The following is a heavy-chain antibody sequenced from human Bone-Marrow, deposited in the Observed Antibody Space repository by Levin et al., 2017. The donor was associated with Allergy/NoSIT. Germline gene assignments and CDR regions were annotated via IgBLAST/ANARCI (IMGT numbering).Heavy chain of an antibody. CDR1: GYTFTSYD. CDR3: ARSASGHYDSSGYRPPGAFDI. J-gene: IGHJ3*02. Sequence: PGESLKISCKASGYTFTSYDINWVRQATGQGLEWMGWMNPNSGNTGYALKFQGRVTMTRDTSISTAYMELSSLKSEDTAVYYCARSASGHYDSSGYRPPGAFDIWGQGTMVTVSS. D-gene: IGHD3-22*01. V-gene: IGHV1-8*01. CDR2: MNPNSGNT.